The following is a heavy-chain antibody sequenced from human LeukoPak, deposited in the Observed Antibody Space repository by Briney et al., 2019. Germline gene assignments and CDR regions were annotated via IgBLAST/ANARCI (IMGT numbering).Heavy chain of an antibody. CDR3: ATGGSHTSTPADYYYYYMDV. D-gene: IGHD2-2*01. CDR2: FDPEDGET. Sequence: ASVKVSCKVSGYTLTELSMHWVRQAPGKGLEWMGGFDPEDGETIYAQKFQGRVTMTEDTSTDTAYMELSSLRSEDTAVYYCATGGSHTSTPADYYYYYMDVWGKGTTVTVSS. CDR1: GYTLTELS. V-gene: IGHV1-24*01. J-gene: IGHJ6*03.